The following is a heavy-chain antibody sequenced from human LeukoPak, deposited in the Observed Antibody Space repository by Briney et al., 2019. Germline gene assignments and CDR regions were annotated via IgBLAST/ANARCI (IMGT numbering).Heavy chain of an antibody. J-gene: IGHJ6*03. Sequence: GGSLRLSCAASGFTFSSYEMNWVRQAPGKGLEWVSYISSSGSTIYYADSVKGRFTISRDNAKNSLYLQMNSLGPEDTAVYYCARDPYSGNYGNYYYYYMDVWGKGTTVTISS. CDR1: GFTFSSYE. D-gene: IGHD1-26*01. CDR3: ARDPYSGNYGNYYYYYMDV. CDR2: ISSSGSTI. V-gene: IGHV3-48*03.